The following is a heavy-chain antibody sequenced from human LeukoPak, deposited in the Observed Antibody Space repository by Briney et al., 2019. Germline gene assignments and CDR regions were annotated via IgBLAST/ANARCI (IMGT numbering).Heavy chain of an antibody. Sequence: GGSLRLSCAASGFTFSSYAMSWVRQAPGKGLEWVSAISGSGGSTYYADSVKGRFTISRDNSKNTLYLQMNSLRAEDTAVYYCAKDRDLEAPSYRYFDYWGQGTLVTVSS. CDR2: ISGSGGST. D-gene: IGHD1-14*01. CDR1: GFTFSSYA. CDR3: AKDRDLEAPSYRYFDY. J-gene: IGHJ4*02. V-gene: IGHV3-23*01.